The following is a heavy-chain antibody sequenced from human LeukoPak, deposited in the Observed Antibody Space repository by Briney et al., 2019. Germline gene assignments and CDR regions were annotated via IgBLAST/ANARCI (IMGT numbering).Heavy chain of an antibody. CDR3: ARTGYNYGTPLNY. CDR1: GLTFSSYA. J-gene: IGHJ4*02. Sequence: GGSLRLSCAATGLTFSSYALSLVRQAPGKGLEWVSGITDSGTGTYYADSVKGRFTISRDNSKNTVYLQMSSLRAEDTAVYYCARTGYNYGTPLNYWGQGTLVTVSS. D-gene: IGHD5-18*01. CDR2: ITDSGTGT. V-gene: IGHV3-23*01.